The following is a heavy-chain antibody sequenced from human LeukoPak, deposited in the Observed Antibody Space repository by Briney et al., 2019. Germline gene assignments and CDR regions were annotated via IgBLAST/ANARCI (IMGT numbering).Heavy chain of an antibody. J-gene: IGHJ5*02. V-gene: IGHV4-39*02. CDR3: ARRSTETTNWFDP. CDR2: IYYSGNT. D-gene: IGHD4-17*01. CDR1: GGSISSSSYY. Sequence: SETLSLTCTVSGGSISSSSYYWGWIRQPPGKGLEWIGSIYYSGNTYYNPSLKSRVTISVDTSKNHFSLKLNSVTAADTAVYYCARRSTETTNWFDPWGQGTLVTVSS.